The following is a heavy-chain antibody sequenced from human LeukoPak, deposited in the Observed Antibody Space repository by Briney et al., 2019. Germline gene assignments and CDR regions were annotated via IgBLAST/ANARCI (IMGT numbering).Heavy chain of an antibody. CDR2: IWYDGSNK. V-gene: IGHV3-33*08. CDR3: AREGYYYGMDV. CDR1: GFTFSSYA. J-gene: IGHJ6*02. Sequence: QAGGSLRLSCAASGFTFSSYAMHWVRQAPGKGLEWVAVIWYDGSNKYYADSVKGRFTISRDNSKNTLYLQMNSLRAEDTAVYYCAREGYYYGMDVWGQGTTVTVSS.